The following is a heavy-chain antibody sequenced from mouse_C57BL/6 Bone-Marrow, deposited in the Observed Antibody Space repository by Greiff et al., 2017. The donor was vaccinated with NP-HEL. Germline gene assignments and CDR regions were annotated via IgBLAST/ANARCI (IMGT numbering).Heavy chain of an antibody. CDR3: TPLYGSSNFDY. Sequence: EVQLQQSGTVLARPGASVKMSCKTSGYTFTSYWMHWVKQRPGQGLEWIGAIYPGNSDTSYNQKFKGKAKLTAVTSASTAYMELSSLTNEDSAVYYCTPLYGSSNFDYWGQGTTLTVSS. CDR2: IYPGNSDT. J-gene: IGHJ2*01. D-gene: IGHD1-1*01. CDR1: GYTFTSYW. V-gene: IGHV1-5*01.